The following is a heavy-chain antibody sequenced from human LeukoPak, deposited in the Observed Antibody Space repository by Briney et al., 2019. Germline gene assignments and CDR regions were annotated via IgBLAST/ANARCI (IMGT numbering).Heavy chain of an antibody. CDR3: ARLSSGSYSYFDY. D-gene: IGHD3-10*01. V-gene: IGHV3-48*04. Sequence: GGSLRLSCAASGFTFSSYSMNWVRQAPGKGLEWVSYISSSSTIYYADSVKGRFTISRDNARNSLYLQMNSLRAEDTAVYYCARLSSGSYSYFDYWGQGTLVTVSS. CDR2: ISSSSTI. CDR1: GFTFSSYS. J-gene: IGHJ4*02.